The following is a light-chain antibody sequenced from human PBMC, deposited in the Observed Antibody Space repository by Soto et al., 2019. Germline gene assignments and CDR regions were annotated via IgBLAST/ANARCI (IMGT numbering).Light chain of an antibody. CDR2: DAS. J-gene: IGKJ5*01. Sequence: EIVLTQSPGTLSLSPGERATLSCRASQIVSSTYLAWFQQKPGQAPRLLIYDASTRATGIPDRFSGSGSGTDFTLTISGLEPEDFAVYYCQQRSNWPGITFGQGTRLEIK. CDR3: QQRSNWPGIT. CDR1: QIVSSTY. V-gene: IGKV3D-20*02.